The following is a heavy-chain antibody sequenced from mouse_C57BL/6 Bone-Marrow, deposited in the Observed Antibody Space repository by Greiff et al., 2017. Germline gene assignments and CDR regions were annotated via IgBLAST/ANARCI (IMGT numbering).Heavy chain of an antibody. Sequence: QVQLQQSGPGLVQPSQSLSITCTVSGFSLTSYGVHWVRQSPGKGLEWLGVIWRGGSTDYNAAFMSRLSITKDNSKSQVFFKMNSLQADDTAIYYCAKNSYYYDYDGGFAYWGQGTLVTVSA. D-gene: IGHD2-4*01. CDR2: IWRGGST. CDR3: AKNSYYYDYDGGFAY. V-gene: IGHV2-5*01. CDR1: GFSLTSYG. J-gene: IGHJ3*01.